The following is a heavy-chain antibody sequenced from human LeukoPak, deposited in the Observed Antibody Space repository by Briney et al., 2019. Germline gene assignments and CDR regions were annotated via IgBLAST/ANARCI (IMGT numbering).Heavy chain of an antibody. CDR2: ISAYNGNT. CDR3: ARAANYDFWSGYSIIGWFDP. J-gene: IGHJ5*02. CDR1: GYTFTSYG. V-gene: IGHV1-18*01. D-gene: IGHD3-3*01. Sequence: ASVKVSCKASGYTFTSYGISWVRQAPGQGREWMGWISAYNGNTNYAQKLQGRVTMTTDTSTSTAYMELRSLRSDDTAVYYCARAANYDFWSGYSIIGWFDPWGQGTLVTVSS.